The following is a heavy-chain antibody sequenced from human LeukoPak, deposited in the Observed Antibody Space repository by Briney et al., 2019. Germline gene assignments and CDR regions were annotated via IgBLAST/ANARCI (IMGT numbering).Heavy chain of an antibody. CDR2: IYYSGST. CDR1: GGSISSSSSY. Sequence: SETLSLACTVSGGSISSSSSYWGWIRQPPGKGLEWIGSIYYSGSTYYNPSLKSRVTISVDTSKNQFSLKLSSVTAADTAVYYCAGELGDAFDIWGQGTMVTVSS. D-gene: IGHD7-27*01. J-gene: IGHJ3*02. V-gene: IGHV4-39*07. CDR3: AGELGDAFDI.